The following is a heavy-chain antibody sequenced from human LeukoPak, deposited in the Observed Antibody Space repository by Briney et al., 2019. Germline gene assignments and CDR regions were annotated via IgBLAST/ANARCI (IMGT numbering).Heavy chain of an antibody. CDR1: GLHFRTDS. CDR3: TKDSFSTM. D-gene: IGHD2/OR15-2a*01. V-gene: IGHV3-23*01. Sequence: PGGPLRLPCAASGLHFRTDSMTWVRQAPGKGLEWVSTISNSAVSTFYADPVKGRFSISRDNSKNTLYLHMSSLSAEDTAMYYCTKDSFSTMWGPGTLVTVSS. J-gene: IGHJ4*02. CDR2: ISNSAVST.